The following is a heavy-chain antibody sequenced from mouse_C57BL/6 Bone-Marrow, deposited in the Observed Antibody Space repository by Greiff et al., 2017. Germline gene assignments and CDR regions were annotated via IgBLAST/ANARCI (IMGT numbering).Heavy chain of an antibody. V-gene: IGHV14-4*01. D-gene: IGHD1-1*01. Sequence: VQLKESGAELVRPGASVKLSCTASGFNIKDDYMHWVKQRPEQGLEWIGWIDPENGDTEYASKFQGKATITADTSSNTAYLQLSCLTSEDTAVYYCTPHYYGSSSAWFAYWGQGTLVTVSA. J-gene: IGHJ3*01. CDR3: TPHYYGSSSAWFAY. CDR2: IDPENGDT. CDR1: GFNIKDDY.